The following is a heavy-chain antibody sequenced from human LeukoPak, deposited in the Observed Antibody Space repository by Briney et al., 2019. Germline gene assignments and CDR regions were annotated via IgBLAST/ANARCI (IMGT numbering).Heavy chain of an antibody. CDR1: GFTFSSYG. D-gene: IGHD2-2*01. CDR3: AKDASPPIHIVVVPAASTFDP. J-gene: IGHJ5*02. Sequence: PGGSLRLSCAASGFTFSSYGMHWVRQAPGKGLEWVAVISYDGSNKYYADSVKGRFTISRDNSKNTLYLQMNSLRAEDTAVYYCAKDASPPIHIVVVPAASTFDPWGQGTLVTVSS. CDR2: ISYDGSNK. V-gene: IGHV3-30*18.